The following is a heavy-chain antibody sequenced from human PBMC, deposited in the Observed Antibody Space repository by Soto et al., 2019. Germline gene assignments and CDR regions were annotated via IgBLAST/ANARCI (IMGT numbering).Heavy chain of an antibody. Sequence: SETLSLTCTFSGDSRIRYYWSWVRQSAGKGLEWIGRIYISGSTTYNPSLQSRVTMSLDTSKNQLSLKLNSVTAADTAVYYCAGDSVAGAMDVWGQGTTVTVSS. V-gene: IGHV4-4*07. CDR2: IYISGST. D-gene: IGHD6-19*01. J-gene: IGHJ6*02. CDR3: AGDSVAGAMDV. CDR1: GDSRIRYY.